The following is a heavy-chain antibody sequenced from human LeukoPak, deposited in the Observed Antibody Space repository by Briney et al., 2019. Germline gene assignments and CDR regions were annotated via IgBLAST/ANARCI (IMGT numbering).Heavy chain of an antibody. CDR3: ARRNPVDTAMAFDY. CDR2: IHYSGST. V-gene: IGHV4-39*01. D-gene: IGHD5-18*01. J-gene: IGHJ4*02. CDR1: GGSISSSSYY. Sequence: PSETLSLTCTVSGGSISSSSYYWGWIRQPPGKGLEWIGSIHYSGSTYYNPSLKSRVTISVDTSKNQFSLKLSSVTAADTAVYYCARRNPVDTAMAFDYWGQGTLVTVSS.